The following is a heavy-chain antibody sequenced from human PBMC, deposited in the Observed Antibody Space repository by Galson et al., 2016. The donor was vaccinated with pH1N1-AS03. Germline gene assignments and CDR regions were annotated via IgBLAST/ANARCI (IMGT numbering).Heavy chain of an antibody. Sequence: VRQAPGKGLEWVSGLSWNSGRIGYADSVKGRFTISRDNAKNSLYLQMNSLRAEDTALYYCARSHGASGSGSYFDYWGQGTLVTVSS. J-gene: IGHJ4*02. CDR2: LSWNSGRI. V-gene: IGHV3-9*01. CDR3: ARSHGASGSGSYFDY. D-gene: IGHD3-10*01.